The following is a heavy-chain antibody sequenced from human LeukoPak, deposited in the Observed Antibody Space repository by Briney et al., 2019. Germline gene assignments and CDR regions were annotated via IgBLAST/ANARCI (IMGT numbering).Heavy chain of an antibody. V-gene: IGHV3-23*01. J-gene: IGHJ4*02. D-gene: IGHD1-1*01. CDR2: ISGSGGST. CDR1: GFTFRSYA. Sequence: GGSLRLSCAASGFTFRSYAMSLVCQAPGKGLEWVSAISGSGGSTYYADSVKGRFTISRDNSKNTLHLQMNSLRAEDTAVYYCAKAPTRYVGGDYWGQGTLVTVSS. CDR3: AKAPTRYVGGDY.